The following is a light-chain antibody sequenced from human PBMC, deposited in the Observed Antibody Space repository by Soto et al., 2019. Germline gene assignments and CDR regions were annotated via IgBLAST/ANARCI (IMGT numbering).Light chain of an antibody. CDR3: SSYAGRYILG. CDR2: EVS. J-gene: IGLJ3*02. V-gene: IGLV2-14*01. Sequence: QSALTQPASVSGSPGQSITISCTGTSSDVGGYNYVSWYQQHPGKAPKLMIYEVSNRPSGVSDRFSGSKSGNTASLTISGLQAEDEADYYCSSYAGRYILGFGGGTKLTVL. CDR1: SSDVGGYNY.